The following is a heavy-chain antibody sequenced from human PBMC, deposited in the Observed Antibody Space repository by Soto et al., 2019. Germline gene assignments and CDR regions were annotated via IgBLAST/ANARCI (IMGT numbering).Heavy chain of an antibody. V-gene: IGHV3-30-3*01. CDR3: ARSGYDSSGYYEFDY. D-gene: IGHD3-22*01. CDR2: ISYDGSNK. J-gene: IGHJ4*02. Sequence: QVQLVESGGGVVQPGRSLRLSCAASGFTFSSYAMHWVRQAPGKGLEWVAVISYDGSNKYYADSVKGRFTVSRDNSKNTLYLQMNSLRAEDTAVYYCARSGYDSSGYYEFDYWGQETLVTVSS. CDR1: GFTFSSYA.